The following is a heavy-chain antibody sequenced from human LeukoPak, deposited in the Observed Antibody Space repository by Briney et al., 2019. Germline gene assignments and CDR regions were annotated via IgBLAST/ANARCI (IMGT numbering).Heavy chain of an antibody. J-gene: IGHJ4*02. D-gene: IGHD3/OR15-3a*01. CDR1: GFTFSSYA. CDR3: ARDWTLNY. CDR2: VSFDGDNK. Sequence: PGRSLRLSCAASGFTFSSYAMHWVRQAPGKGLEWVAVVSFDGDNKYYADSVKDRSTISRDNSQNTLYLQLNSLRAEDTAVYYCARDWTLNYWGQGTLVTVSS. V-gene: IGHV3-30-3*01.